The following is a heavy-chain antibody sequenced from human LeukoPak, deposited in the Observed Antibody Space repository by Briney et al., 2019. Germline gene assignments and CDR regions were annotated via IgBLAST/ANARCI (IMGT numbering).Heavy chain of an antibody. D-gene: IGHD2-15*01. Sequence: GGSLRLSCAASGFTFDSYSMNWVRQAPGKGLEWVSSISSSSSYKYYADSVKGRFTISRDNAKNSLYLQMNSLRAEDTAVYYCARGGIVVVVATSDYWGQGAQVTVSP. J-gene: IGHJ4*02. V-gene: IGHV3-21*01. CDR2: ISSSSSYK. CDR1: GFTFDSYS. CDR3: ARGGIVVVVATSDY.